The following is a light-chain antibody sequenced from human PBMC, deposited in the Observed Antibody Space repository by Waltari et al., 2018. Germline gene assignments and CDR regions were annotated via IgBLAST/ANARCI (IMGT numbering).Light chain of an antibody. CDR1: QSISSW. V-gene: IGKV1-5*03. CDR3: QQYNSYSSRA. J-gene: IGKJ1*01. Sequence: DIQMTQSPSTLSASVGDRVTITCRASQSISSWLAWNQQKPGKAPKLLIYKASSLESGVPSRFSGSGSGTEFTLTISSLQPDDFATYYCQQYNSYSSRAFGQGTKVEIK. CDR2: KAS.